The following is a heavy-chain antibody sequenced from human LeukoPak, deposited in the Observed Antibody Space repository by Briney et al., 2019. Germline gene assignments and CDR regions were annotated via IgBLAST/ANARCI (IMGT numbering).Heavy chain of an antibody. CDR3: AADVIYESD. D-gene: IGHD2/OR15-2a*01. Sequence: SVKVACKASGFTFSNSAMQWLRQARGQRLEWIGWIVVGSGNTNYAQKFQERVTITRDMSTSTAYMELSSLRSEDMAIYYCAADVIYESDWGQGTLVTVSS. CDR1: GFTFSNSA. CDR2: IVVGSGNT. J-gene: IGHJ4*02. V-gene: IGHV1-58*02.